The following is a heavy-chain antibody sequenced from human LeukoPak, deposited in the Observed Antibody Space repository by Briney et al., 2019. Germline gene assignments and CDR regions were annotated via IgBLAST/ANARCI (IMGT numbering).Heavy chain of an antibody. CDR3: ARGVTTVITYYHYGLDV. V-gene: IGHV4-39*07. CDR2: IFYSGGT. Sequence: SETLSLTCTVSGDPIMRSSYYWGWIRQPPGKGLEWIGNIFYSGGTYYNPSLKSRITISVDTSKNQLSLQLSSVTAADTALYYCARGVTTVITYYHYGLDVWGQGTTVTVSS. CDR1: GDPIMRSSYY. D-gene: IGHD4-17*01. J-gene: IGHJ6*02.